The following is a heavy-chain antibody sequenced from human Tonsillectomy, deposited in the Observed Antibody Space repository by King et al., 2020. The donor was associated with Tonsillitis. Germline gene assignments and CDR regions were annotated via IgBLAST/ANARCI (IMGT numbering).Heavy chain of an antibody. CDR1: RFTFSSYT. CDR3: ARDNSGFSVWPSYYFDY. CDR2: ISYDGSNK. J-gene: IGHJ4*02. V-gene: IGHV3-30-3*01. Sequence: VQLVESGGGVVQPGRSLRLSCVASRFTFSSYTMHWVRQAPGKGLEWVAVISYDGSNKYYADSVKGRFTISRDNSKNTLYLQMNSLRTEDTAVYYCARDNSGFSVWPSYYFDYWGRGTLVTVSS. D-gene: IGHD6-19*01.